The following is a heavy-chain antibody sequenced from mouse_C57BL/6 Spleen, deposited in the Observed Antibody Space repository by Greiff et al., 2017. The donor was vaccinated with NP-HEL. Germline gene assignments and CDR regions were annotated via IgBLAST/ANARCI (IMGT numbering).Heavy chain of an antibody. CDR3: ARSIMVYAMDY. V-gene: IGHV1-18*01. CDR1: GYTFTDYH. Sequence: VQLQQSGPELVKPGASVKIPCKASGYTFTDYHMDWVKQSHGKSLEWIGDITPNNGGTIYNQKFKGKATLTVDKSSSTAYMELRSLTSEDTAVYYCARSIMVYAMDYWGQGTSVTVSS. CDR2: ITPNNGGT. J-gene: IGHJ4*01. D-gene: IGHD1-1*02.